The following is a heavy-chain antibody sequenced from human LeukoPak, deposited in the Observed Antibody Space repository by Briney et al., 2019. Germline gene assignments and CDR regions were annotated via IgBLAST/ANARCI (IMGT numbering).Heavy chain of an antibody. J-gene: IGHJ3*02. CDR1: GFSFINHA. CDR3: AKSPFGPGAFDI. V-gene: IGHV3-23*01. Sequence: GGSLRLSCAASGFSFINHAMSWVRQAPGKGLEWVSAISGSGGSTYYADSVKGRFTISRDNSKNTLYLQMNSLRAEDTAVYYCAKSPFGPGAFDIWGQGTMVTVSS. D-gene: IGHD3-3*01. CDR2: ISGSGGST.